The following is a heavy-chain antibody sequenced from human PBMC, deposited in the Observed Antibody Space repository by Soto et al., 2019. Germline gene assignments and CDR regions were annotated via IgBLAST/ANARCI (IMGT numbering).Heavy chain of an antibody. CDR1: GGTFSSYA. Sequence: GASVKVSCKASGGTFSSYAISWVRQAPGQGLEWMGGIIPNSGRTNYAQKFQGWVTITRDTSMSTAYMELSRLRSDDTAVYYCAIIPLRGAFDIWGQGTMVTVSS. D-gene: IGHD3-10*01. CDR2: IIPNSGRT. V-gene: IGHV1-69*10. CDR3: AIIPLRGAFDI. J-gene: IGHJ3*02.